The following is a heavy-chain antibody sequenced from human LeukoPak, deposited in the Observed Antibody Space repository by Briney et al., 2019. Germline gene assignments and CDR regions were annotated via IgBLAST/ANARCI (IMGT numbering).Heavy chain of an antibody. CDR1: GSTFSSYS. J-gene: IGHJ4*02. Sequence: GGSLRLSCAASGSTFSSYSMNWVRQAPGKGLEWVSSISSSSSYIYYADSVKGRFTISRDNAKNSLYLQMNSLRAEDTAVYYCARGAGRWGSPTSFDYWGQGTLVTVSS. CDR2: ISSSSSYI. D-gene: IGHD6-13*01. V-gene: IGHV3-21*01. CDR3: ARGAGRWGSPTSFDY.